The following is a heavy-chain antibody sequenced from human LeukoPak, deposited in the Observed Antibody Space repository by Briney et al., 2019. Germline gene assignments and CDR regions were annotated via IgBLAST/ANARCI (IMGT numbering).Heavy chain of an antibody. CDR1: GGSFSGYY. D-gene: IGHD7-27*01. CDR3: ARSVLSNWVPFGYFDY. J-gene: IGHJ4*02. Sequence: NPSETLSLTCAVYGGSFSGYYWSWIRQPPGKGLEWIGEINHSGSTNYNPSLKSRVTISVDTSKNQFSLKLSSVTAADTAVYYCARSVLSNWVPFGYFDYWGQGTLVTVSS. V-gene: IGHV4-34*01. CDR2: INHSGST.